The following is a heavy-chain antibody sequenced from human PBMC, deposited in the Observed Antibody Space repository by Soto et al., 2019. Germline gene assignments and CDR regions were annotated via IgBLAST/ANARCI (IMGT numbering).Heavy chain of an antibody. V-gene: IGHV4-4*02. D-gene: IGHD3-10*01. J-gene: IGHJ4*02. Sequence: SETLSLTCAVSGCSISSSNWWSWVRPPPGKGLEWIGEIYHSGSTNYNPSLKSRVTISVDKSKNQFSLKLSSVTAADTAVYYCAILLWFGEYRYYFDYWGQGTLVTVSS. CDR3: AILLWFGEYRYYFDY. CDR1: GCSISSSNW. CDR2: IYHSGST.